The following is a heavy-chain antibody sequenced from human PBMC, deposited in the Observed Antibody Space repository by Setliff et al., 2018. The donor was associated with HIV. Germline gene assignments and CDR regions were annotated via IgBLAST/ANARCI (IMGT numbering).Heavy chain of an antibody. CDR3: ARGHDNKYYYFYYMDV. V-gene: IGHV4-61*09. J-gene: IGHJ6*03. CDR1: GDSISSGSYF. Sequence: PSETLSLTCTVSGDSISSGSYFWIWIRQPAGKGLELIGHISTTGSTNYNPSVKSRVIMSVDTSRNQFSLKLSSLTAADTSVYYCARGHDNKYYYFYYMDVWGNGTTVTVSS. D-gene: IGHD3-9*01. CDR2: ISTTGST.